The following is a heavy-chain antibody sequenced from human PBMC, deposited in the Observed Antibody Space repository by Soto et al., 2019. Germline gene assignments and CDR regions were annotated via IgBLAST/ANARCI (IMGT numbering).Heavy chain of an antibody. CDR3: ARGRRDTMVRGVIIYFDY. J-gene: IGHJ4*02. Sequence: SETLSLTCAVYGGSFSGYYWSWIRQPPGKGLEWIGEINHSGSTNYNPSLKSRVTISVDTSKNQFSLKLSSVTAADTAVYYCARGRRDTMVRGVIIYFDYWGQGTLVTVSS. CDR2: INHSGST. CDR1: GGSFSGYY. V-gene: IGHV4-34*01. D-gene: IGHD3-10*01.